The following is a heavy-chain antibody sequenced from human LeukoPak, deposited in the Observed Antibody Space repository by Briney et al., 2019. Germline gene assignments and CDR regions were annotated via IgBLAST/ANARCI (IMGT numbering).Heavy chain of an antibody. J-gene: IGHJ4*02. CDR2: ISGSGDST. CDR1: GFPFNSYA. CDR3: ARVPLGYGDHFDY. Sequence: GGALRLSCEASGFPFNSYAMSWVRQAPGKGLEWVSAISGSGDSTYYPDSVKGRFTISRDNAKNSLYLQMNSLRAEDTAVYYCARVPLGYGDHFDYWGQGTLVTVSS. D-gene: IGHD4-17*01. V-gene: IGHV3-23*01.